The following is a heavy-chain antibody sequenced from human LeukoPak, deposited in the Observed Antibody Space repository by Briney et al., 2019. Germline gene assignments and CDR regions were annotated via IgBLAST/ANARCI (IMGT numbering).Heavy chain of an antibody. Sequence: SETLSLTCTVSGVSISRINSYWGCTRQPPGKGLEWIGSIYYSGNTYYNAPLKSQVSISIDTSKNQFSLKVTSVTAADTAVYYCARQTGSGLFILPGGQGTLVTVSS. CDR3: ARQTGSGLFILP. J-gene: IGHJ4*02. CDR2: IYYSGNT. V-gene: IGHV4-39*01. D-gene: IGHD3/OR15-3a*01. CDR1: GVSISRINSY.